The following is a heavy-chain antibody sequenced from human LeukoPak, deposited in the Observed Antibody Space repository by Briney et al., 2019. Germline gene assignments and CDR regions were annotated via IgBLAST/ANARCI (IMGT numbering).Heavy chain of an antibody. J-gene: IGHJ5*02. D-gene: IGHD1-26*01. CDR2: ISWNSGTI. V-gene: IGHV3-9*03. CDR1: GFTFDGYA. CDR3: ARGNSGSYSQDWLDP. Sequence: GGSLRLSCAASGFTFDGYAMHWVRQAPGKGLEWVSGISWNSGTIGYADSVKGRFTISRDNAKNSLYLQMNSLRDDDMALYYCARGNSGSYSQDWLDPWGQGTLVTVSS.